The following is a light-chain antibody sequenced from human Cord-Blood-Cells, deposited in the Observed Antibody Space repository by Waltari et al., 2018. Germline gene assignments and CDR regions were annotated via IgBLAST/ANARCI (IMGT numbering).Light chain of an antibody. J-gene: IGLJ1*01. CDR3: SSYTSSSTLYV. CDR2: EVS. V-gene: IGLV2-14*01. Sequence: QSALTQPASVSGSPGQSITISCTGTSSDVGGYNYVSWYQQHPGKARKLMIYEVSNRPSGVSNRFSGSKTGNPASLTISGLQAEDEADYYCSSYTSSSTLYVFGSGTKVTVL. CDR1: SSDVGGYNY.